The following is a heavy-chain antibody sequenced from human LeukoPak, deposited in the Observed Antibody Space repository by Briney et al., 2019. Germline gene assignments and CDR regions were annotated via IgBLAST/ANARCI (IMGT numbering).Heavy chain of an antibody. V-gene: IGHV3-7*01. Sequence: GGSLRLSCAASGFTFSSYMMTWVRQAPGKGLEWVASIKEDGSATFYVDSVKGRFSTSRDNAKYSLYLQMNSLRAEDTAVYYCTKDSHRRSDYWGQGTLLTVSS. J-gene: IGHJ4*02. CDR3: TKDSHRRSDY. D-gene: IGHD1-14*01. CDR1: GFTFSSYM. CDR2: IKEDGSAT.